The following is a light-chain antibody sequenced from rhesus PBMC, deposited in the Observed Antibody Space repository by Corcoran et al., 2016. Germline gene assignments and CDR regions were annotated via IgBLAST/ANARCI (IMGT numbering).Light chain of an antibody. Sequence: EIVLTQSPATLSLSPGERATLSCRASQRVSSRLAWYQQKPGQVPRLLIYGASSRAPGIPDRFSGSGAGTDLTLTISSLEPEDFAVYYCQQYSNWYSFGQGTKVEIK. CDR3: QQYSNWYS. CDR1: QRVSSR. CDR2: GAS. V-gene: IGKV3-42*03. J-gene: IGKJ2*01.